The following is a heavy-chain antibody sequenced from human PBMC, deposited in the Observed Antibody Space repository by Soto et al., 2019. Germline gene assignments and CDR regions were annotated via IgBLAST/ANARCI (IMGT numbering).Heavy chain of an antibody. CDR1: GGSISSYY. Sequence: VQLQESGPGLVKPSETLSLTCTVSGGSISSYYWSWIRQPPGKGLEWIGYIYYSGSTNYNPSLKSRVTISVDTSKSQFSLKLSSVTAADTAVYYCARRRYSSSWYLDYWGQGTLVTVSS. CDR3: ARRRYSSSWYLDY. CDR2: IYYSGST. J-gene: IGHJ4*02. D-gene: IGHD6-13*01. V-gene: IGHV4-59*08.